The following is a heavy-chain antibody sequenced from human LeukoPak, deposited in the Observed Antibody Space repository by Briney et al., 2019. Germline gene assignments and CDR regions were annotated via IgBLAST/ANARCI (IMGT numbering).Heavy chain of an antibody. Sequence: GGSLRLSCAASGFTFSSYSMNWVRQAPGKGLEWVSSISSSSSYIYYADSVKGRFTISRDNAKNSLYLQMNSLRAEDTAVYYCARDQGLHYYGSGSYAYWGQGTLVTVSS. CDR2: ISSSSSYI. CDR1: GFTFSSYS. D-gene: IGHD3-10*01. CDR3: ARDQGLHYYGSGSYAY. J-gene: IGHJ4*02. V-gene: IGHV3-21*01.